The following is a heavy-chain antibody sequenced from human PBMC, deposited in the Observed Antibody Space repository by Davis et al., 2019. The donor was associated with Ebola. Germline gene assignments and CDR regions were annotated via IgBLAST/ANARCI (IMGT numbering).Heavy chain of an antibody. V-gene: IGHV3-21*05. CDR3: ARGGRWYDIMTEASLMDV. D-gene: IGHD3-9*01. Sequence: GESLKISCAASGFTFSSYSMNWVRQAPGKGLEWVSYISSSSTNIYYADSVKGRFTVSRDNAKNSLFLQMNGLRGEDAAVYYCARGGRWYDIMTEASLMDVWGKGTTVAVSS. CDR2: ISSSSTNI. J-gene: IGHJ6*04. CDR1: GFTFSSYS.